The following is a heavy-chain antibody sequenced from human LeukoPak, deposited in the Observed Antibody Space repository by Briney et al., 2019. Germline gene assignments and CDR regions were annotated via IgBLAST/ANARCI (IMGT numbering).Heavy chain of an antibody. CDR1: GGSISSYY. V-gene: IGHV4-4*07. CDR2: IYTSGST. D-gene: IGHD6-19*01. J-gene: IGHJ5*02. CDR3: ARGGKAVAGTWPAANNWFDP. Sequence: SETLSLTCTVSGGSISSYYWSWIRQPAGKGLKWIGRIYTSGSTNYNPSLKSRVTMSVDTSKNQFSLKLSSVTAADTAVYYCARGGKAVAGTWPAANNWFDPWGQGTLVTVSS.